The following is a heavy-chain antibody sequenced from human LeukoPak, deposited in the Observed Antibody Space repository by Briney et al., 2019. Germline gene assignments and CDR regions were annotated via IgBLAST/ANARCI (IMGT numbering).Heavy chain of an antibody. V-gene: IGHV3-74*01. CDR3: ARDYAVGESFDI. CDR2: ITSDGSST. Sequence: GGSLRLSCAASGFTFSNYWMHWVRQAPGEGLVWVSRITSDGSSTSHADSVKGRFTISRDNAKNTLYLQMNSLRAEDTAVYYCARDYAVGESFDIWGQGTLATVSS. D-gene: IGHD3-16*01. CDR1: GFTFSNYW. J-gene: IGHJ3*02.